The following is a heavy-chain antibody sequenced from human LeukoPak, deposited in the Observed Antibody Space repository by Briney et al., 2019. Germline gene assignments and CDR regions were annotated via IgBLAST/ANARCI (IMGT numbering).Heavy chain of an antibody. D-gene: IGHD2-2*01. J-gene: IGHJ4*02. CDR2: IIPIFGTA. CDR3: ARTPSAAPYYFDY. CDR1: RGTFSSYA. V-gene: IGHV1-69*01. Sequence: SVKVSCKASRGTFSSYAIGWVRQAPGQGLEWMGGIIPIFGTANYAQKFQGRVTITADESTSTAYMELSSLRSEDTAVYYCARTPSAAPYYFDYWGQGTLVTVSS.